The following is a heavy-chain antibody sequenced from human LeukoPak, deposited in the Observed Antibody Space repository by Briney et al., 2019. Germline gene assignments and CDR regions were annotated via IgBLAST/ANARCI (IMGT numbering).Heavy chain of an antibody. CDR3: ARGGSWYPIDY. D-gene: IGHD6-13*01. V-gene: IGHV4-39*07. CDR2: IYYSGST. J-gene: IGHJ4*02. CDR1: GGSISSSSYY. Sequence: SETLSLTCTVSGGSISSSSYYWGWIRQPPGEGLEWIGSIYYSGSTYYNPSLKSRVTISVDTSKNQFSLKLSSVTAADTAVYYCARGGSWYPIDYWGQGTLVTVSS.